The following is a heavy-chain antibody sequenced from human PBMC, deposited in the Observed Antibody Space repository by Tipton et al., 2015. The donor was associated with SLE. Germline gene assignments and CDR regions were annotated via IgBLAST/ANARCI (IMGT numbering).Heavy chain of an antibody. CDR3: ARDGGSYHDAFDI. V-gene: IGHV4-34*01. Sequence: TLSLTCAVYGVSFSGYYWSWIRQPPGKGLVWIGAINHSGSTNSNPSLKSRVTISVDTSKNQFSLKLSSVTAADTAVYYCARDGGSYHDAFDIWGQGTMVTVSS. CDR1: GVSFSGYY. CDR2: INHSGST. J-gene: IGHJ3*02. D-gene: IGHD1-26*01.